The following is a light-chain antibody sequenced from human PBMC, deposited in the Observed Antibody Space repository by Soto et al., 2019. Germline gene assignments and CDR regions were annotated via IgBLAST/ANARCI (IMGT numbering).Light chain of an antibody. CDR2: QAR. CDR1: NNDIGSYDL. J-gene: IGLJ2*01. CDR3: CSFAGSGTMV. Sequence: QSALTQPASVSGSPGQSITISCTGTNNDIGSYDLVSWYQQHPGKAPKLMIYQARRRPSGVSNRFSGSKSGSTASLTISGLQSEDEADYFCCSFAGSGTMVFGGGTKLTVL. V-gene: IGLV2-23*01.